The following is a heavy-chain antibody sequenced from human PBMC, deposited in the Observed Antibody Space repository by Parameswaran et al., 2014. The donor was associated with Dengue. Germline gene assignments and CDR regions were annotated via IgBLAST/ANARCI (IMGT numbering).Heavy chain of an antibody. V-gene: IGHV1-2*05. J-gene: IGHJ3*02. CDR2: INPNSGGT. D-gene: IGHD3-3*01. CDR3: ARETLEYAFDI. Sequence: VRQMPGKGLEWMGRINPNSGGTNYAQKFQGRVTMTRDTSISTAYMELSRLRSDDTVVYYCARETLEYAFDIWGQGTMVTVSS.